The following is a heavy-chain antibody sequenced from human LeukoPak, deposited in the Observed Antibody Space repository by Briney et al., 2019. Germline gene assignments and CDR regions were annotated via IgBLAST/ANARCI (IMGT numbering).Heavy chain of an antibody. CDR1: GFTFDDYA. CDR2: ISWNSGSI. Sequence: PGGSLRLSCAASGFTFDDYAMHWVRQAPGKGLEWVSGISWNSGSIGYADSVKGRFTISRDNAKNSLYLQMNSLRAEDTALYYWGKKKGKQSNNYHHHHGMGVWGQGNKVTVS. J-gene: IGHJ6*02. V-gene: IGHV3-9*01. CDR3: GKKKGKQSNNYHHHHGMGV. D-gene: IGHD2/OR15-2a*01.